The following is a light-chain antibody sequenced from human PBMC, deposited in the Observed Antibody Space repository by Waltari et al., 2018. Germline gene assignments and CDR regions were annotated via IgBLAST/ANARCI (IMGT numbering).Light chain of an antibody. CDR2: GAS. CDR1: QDLDNW. V-gene: IGKV1-13*02. J-gene: IGKJ4*01. Sequence: AIQVTQSPSSLSASVRDRVTITCRASQDLDNWLAWYQQKPGKAPNLLIYGASVLESGVPSRFSGSGSGTDFTLTISSLQPEDFATYYCQQLHSYPRAFGGGTKVESK. CDR3: QQLHSYPRA.